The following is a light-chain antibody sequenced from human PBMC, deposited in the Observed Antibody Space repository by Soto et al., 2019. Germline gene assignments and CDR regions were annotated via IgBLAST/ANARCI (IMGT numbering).Light chain of an antibody. Sequence: DIQMTQSPSSLSAPVGDRVTITCRASQGISNYLAWYQQRPGKVPKLLIYAASTLQSGVPSRFSGSGSGTDFTLTISSLLPEDVATYYCQNLDSAAFTFGPGTRVDIK. CDR2: AAS. CDR1: QGISNY. J-gene: IGKJ3*01. CDR3: QNLDSAAFT. V-gene: IGKV1-27*01.